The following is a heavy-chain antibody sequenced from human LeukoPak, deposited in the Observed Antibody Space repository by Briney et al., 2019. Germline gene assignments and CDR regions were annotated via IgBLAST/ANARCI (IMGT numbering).Heavy chain of an antibody. Sequence: PGGSLRLSCAASGFTFSSYWMSWVRQAPGKGLEWVASIKQDGSEKYYVDSVKGRFTISRDNAKNSLYLQMNSLRAEDTAVYYCASGYCSSTSCYFLNAFDIWGQGTMVTVSS. V-gene: IGHV3-7*01. J-gene: IGHJ3*02. D-gene: IGHD2-2*03. CDR2: IKQDGSEK. CDR1: GFTFSSYW. CDR3: ASGYCSSTSCYFLNAFDI.